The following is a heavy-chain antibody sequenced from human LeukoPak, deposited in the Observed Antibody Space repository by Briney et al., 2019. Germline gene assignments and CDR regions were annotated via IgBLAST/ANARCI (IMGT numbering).Heavy chain of an antibody. J-gene: IGHJ4*02. D-gene: IGHD6-19*01. CDR2: ISSSGSTI. CDR3: ARVRKQRLVYHWEWYFDY. V-gene: IGHV3-11*01. Sequence: PGGSLRLSCAASGFTFSDYYMSWIRQAPGKGLEWVSYISSSGSTIYYADSVKGRFTISRDNAKNSLYLQMNSLRAEDTAVYYCARVRKQRLVYHWEWYFDYWGQGTLVTVSS. CDR1: GFTFSDYY.